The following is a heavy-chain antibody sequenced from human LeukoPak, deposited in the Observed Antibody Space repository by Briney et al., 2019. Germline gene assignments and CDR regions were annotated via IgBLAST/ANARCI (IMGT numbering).Heavy chain of an antibody. V-gene: IGHV3-49*04. Sequence: GGSLRLSCTGSGFTFGDYAMTWVRQAPGKGLEWVGFIRSKVYGGTTEYAASAKGRFIISRDDSKSIADLQMYSLKTEDTAVYYCARDKGVTVAGTYASDIWGQGTLVTVSS. J-gene: IGHJ3*02. CDR2: IRSKVYGGTT. D-gene: IGHD6-19*01. CDR1: GFTFGDYA. CDR3: ARDKGVTVAGTYASDI.